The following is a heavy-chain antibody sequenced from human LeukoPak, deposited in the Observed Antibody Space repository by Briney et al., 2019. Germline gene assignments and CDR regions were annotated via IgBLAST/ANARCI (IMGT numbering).Heavy chain of an antibody. V-gene: IGHV4-34*01. CDR2: INHSGNT. CDR3: ARGLGYCSSTSCSFDY. D-gene: IGHD2-2*01. Sequence: SETLSLTCAVYGGSFSGYYWSWTRQPPGKGLEWIGEINHSGNTNYNPSLKSRVTISVDTSKNQFSLQLSSVTAADTAVYYCARGLGYCSSTSCSFDYWGQGTLVTVSS. J-gene: IGHJ4*02. CDR1: GGSFSGYY.